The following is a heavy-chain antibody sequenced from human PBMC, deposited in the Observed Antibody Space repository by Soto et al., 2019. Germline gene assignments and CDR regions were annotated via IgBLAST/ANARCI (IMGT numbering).Heavy chain of an antibody. Sequence: ASETLSLTCAVYGGSFSGYYWSWIRQPPGKGLEWIGEINHSGSTNYNPSLKSRVTISVDTSKNQFSLKLSSVTAADTAVYFCARPHPDLWSAIDVWGPGATVTVSS. CDR3: ARPHPDLWSAIDV. CDR2: INHSGST. V-gene: IGHV4-34*01. CDR1: GGSFSGYY. J-gene: IGHJ3*01. D-gene: IGHD3-3*01.